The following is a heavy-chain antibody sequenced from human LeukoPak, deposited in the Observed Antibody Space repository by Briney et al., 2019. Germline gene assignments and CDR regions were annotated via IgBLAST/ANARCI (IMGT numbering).Heavy chain of an antibody. Sequence: PSETLSLTCAVSGGSISSSNWWSWVRHPPGKGLGWIGEIYHSGSTNYNPSLKSRVTISVDKSKNQFSLKLSSVTAADTAVYYCARFGDQVHSSSWYTGGYYFDYWGQGTLVTVSS. V-gene: IGHV4-4*02. CDR1: GGSISSSNW. D-gene: IGHD6-13*01. CDR2: IYHSGST. CDR3: ARFGDQVHSSSWYTGGYYFDY. J-gene: IGHJ4*02.